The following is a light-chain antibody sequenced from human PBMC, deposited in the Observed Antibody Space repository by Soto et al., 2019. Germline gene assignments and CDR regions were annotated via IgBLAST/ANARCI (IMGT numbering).Light chain of an antibody. CDR1: QGVTRT. V-gene: IGKV3-11*01. Sequence: THSPATLSVSPGERVTLYLSAGQGVTRTFAWYQQKSGQSPRLLIYDASNRATGIPARFSGSGSGTDFTLTISSLEPEDFAVYYCQQRSNWPPITFGQGTRLEIK. CDR2: DAS. CDR3: QQRSNWPPIT. J-gene: IGKJ5*01.